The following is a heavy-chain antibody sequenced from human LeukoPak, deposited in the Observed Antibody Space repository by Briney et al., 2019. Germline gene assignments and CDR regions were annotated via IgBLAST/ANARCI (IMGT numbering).Heavy chain of an antibody. CDR1: GGSISSYY. V-gene: IGHV4-59*01. CDR3: ARCGEVGATGENAFDI. D-gene: IGHD1-26*01. Sequence: SETLSLTCTVSGGSISSYYWSWIRQPPGKGLEWIGYIYYSGSTNYNPSLKSRVTISVDTSKNQFSLKLSSVTAADTAVYYCARCGEVGATGENAFDIWGQGTMVTVSS. J-gene: IGHJ3*02. CDR2: IYYSGST.